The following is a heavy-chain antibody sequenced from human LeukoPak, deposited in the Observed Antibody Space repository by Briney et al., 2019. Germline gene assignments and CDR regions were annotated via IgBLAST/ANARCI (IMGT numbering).Heavy chain of an antibody. CDR1: GFTFSDYY. J-gene: IGHJ6*02. V-gene: IGHV3-11*01. D-gene: IGHD3-10*01. CDR3: ASSNYYGSGSYLIHYYGMDV. CDR2: IGSSGSTI. Sequence: TGGSLRLSCAASGFTFSDYYMSWIRQAPGKGPEWVSYIGSSGSTIYYADSVKGRFTISRDNAKNSLYLQMNSLRAEDTAVYYCASSNYYGSGSYLIHYYGMDVWGQGTTVTVSS.